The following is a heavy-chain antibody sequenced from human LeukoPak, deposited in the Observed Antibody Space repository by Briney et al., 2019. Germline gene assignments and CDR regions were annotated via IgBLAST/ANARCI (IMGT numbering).Heavy chain of an antibody. D-gene: IGHD6-19*01. CDR1: GFRFSGYV. CDR3: ARDSGGSLFDL. Sequence: PGGSLRLSCAASGFRFSGYVMHWVRQAPGKGLEWVALILYDGSNKYYGDSVKGRFTISRDNSKNTLSLEMSSLRGDDTALYYCARDSGGSLFDLWGQGTLVVVSS. J-gene: IGHJ4*02. CDR2: ILYDGSNK. V-gene: IGHV3-30*03.